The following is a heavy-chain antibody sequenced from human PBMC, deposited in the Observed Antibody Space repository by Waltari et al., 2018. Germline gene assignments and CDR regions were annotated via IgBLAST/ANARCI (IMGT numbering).Heavy chain of an antibody. D-gene: IGHD2-15*01. V-gene: IGHV1-69*02. CDR1: GGPFSSYT. J-gene: IGHJ5*02. CDR3: ARAGYCSGGSCYPGWFDP. Sequence: QVQLVQSGAEVKKPGSSVKVSCKASGGPFSSYTISWLRPAPGHGLEWMGRIIPILGIANYAQKFQGRVTITADKSTSTDYMELSSLRSEDTAVYYCARAGYCSGGSCYPGWFDPWGQGTLVTVSS. CDR2: IIPILGIA.